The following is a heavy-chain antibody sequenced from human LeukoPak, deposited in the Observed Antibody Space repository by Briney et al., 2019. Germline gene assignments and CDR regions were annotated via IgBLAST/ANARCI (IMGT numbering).Heavy chain of an antibody. J-gene: IGHJ6*03. V-gene: IGHV4-4*07. Sequence: PWETLSLTCTVSGGSISSYYWSWIRQPAGKGLEWIGRIYTSGSTNYNPSLKSRVTMSVDTSKNQFSLKLSSVTAADTAVYYCARVMAWSTSNYYYYMDVWGKGTTVTVSS. CDR3: ARVMAWSTSNYYYYMDV. CDR1: GGSISSYY. D-gene: IGHD2-2*01. CDR2: IYTSGST.